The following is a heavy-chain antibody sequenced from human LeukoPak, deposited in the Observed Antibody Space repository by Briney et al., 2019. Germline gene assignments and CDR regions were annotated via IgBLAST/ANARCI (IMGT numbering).Heavy chain of an antibody. V-gene: IGHV4-59*08. CDR2: IYYRGST. D-gene: IGHD6-13*01. CDR3: AWSSSWYGMDV. CDR1: GGSISSYY. J-gene: IGHJ6*02. Sequence: SETLSLTCTVSGGSISSYYWSWIRQPPGKGLEWIGYIYYRGSTNYNPSLKSRVTISVDTSKNQFSLKLSSVTAADTAVYYCAWSSSWYGMDVWGQGTTVTVSS.